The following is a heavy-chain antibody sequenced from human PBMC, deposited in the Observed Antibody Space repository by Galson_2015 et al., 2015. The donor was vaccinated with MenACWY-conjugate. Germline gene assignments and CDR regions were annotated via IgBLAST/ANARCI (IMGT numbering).Heavy chain of an antibody. V-gene: IGHV3-74*01. CDR1: GFTFSSYW. D-gene: IGHD3-10*01. CDR2: IKTDGSTT. Sequence: SLRLSCAASGFTFSSYWMHWVRHGPGTGLVWVSRIKTDGSTTNYADSVTGRFPISRDNAKNTLSLQMNSLRDEDTAVYYCARGPRGYYGMDVWGQGTTVTVSS. J-gene: IGHJ6*02. CDR3: ARGPRGYYGMDV.